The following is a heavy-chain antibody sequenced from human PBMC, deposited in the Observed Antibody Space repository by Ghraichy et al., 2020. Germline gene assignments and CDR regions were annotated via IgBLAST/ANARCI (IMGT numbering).Heavy chain of an antibody. CDR2: ITSSGTYI. Sequence: GVLNISCAASGFTFSSYSMNWVRQAPGKGLDWVSSITSSGTYIYYADSVKGRFTISRDNAKNSVYLQMNSLRAEDTAVYYCARDGGDIAARGPYYGMDVWGQGTTVTVSS. V-gene: IGHV3-21*01. CDR3: ARDGGDIAARGPYYGMDV. J-gene: IGHJ6*01. CDR1: GFTFSSYS. D-gene: IGHD6-6*01.